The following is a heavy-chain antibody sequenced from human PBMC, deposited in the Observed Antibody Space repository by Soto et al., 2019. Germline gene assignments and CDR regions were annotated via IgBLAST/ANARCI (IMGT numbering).Heavy chain of an antibody. D-gene: IGHD2-21*02. CDR1: GYTFTSYA. CDR2: INAGNGYT. Sequence: QVQLVQSGAEVKKPGASVKVSCKASGYTFTSYAIHWVRQARTRLEWMGWINAGNGYTKYSQKFQGRVTITRDTSASTAYMELSSLRSEDTAVYYCARMETGRVVTRPNWFDPWGQGTLVTVSS. CDR3: ARMETGRVVTRPNWFDP. V-gene: IGHV1-3*01. J-gene: IGHJ5*02.